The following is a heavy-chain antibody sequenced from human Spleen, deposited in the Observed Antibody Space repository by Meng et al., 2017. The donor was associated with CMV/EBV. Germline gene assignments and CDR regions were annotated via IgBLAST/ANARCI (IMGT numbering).Heavy chain of an antibody. Sequence: SETLSLTCTVSGGSISSGDYYWSWIRQPPGKGLEWIGYIYFTGTTYYNPSLRSRVTISVDTSQNQVSLNLTSVAAADTAVYYCARQTNFWSGYYYVDSWGQGTLVTVSS. D-gene: IGHD3-3*01. V-gene: IGHV4-30-4*08. J-gene: IGHJ1*01. CDR3: ARQTNFWSGYYYVDS. CDR1: GGSISSGDYY. CDR2: IYFTGTT.